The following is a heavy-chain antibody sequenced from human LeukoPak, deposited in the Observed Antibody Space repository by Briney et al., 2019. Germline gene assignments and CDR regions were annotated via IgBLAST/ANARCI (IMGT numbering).Heavy chain of an antibody. CDR3: AREYQDYTLAY. CDR2: ISYDGNNK. J-gene: IGHJ4*02. Sequence: GGSLRLSCAASGFIFSRYGMHWVRQAPGTGLEWVAVISYDGNNKYYANSVKGRFTISRDNSRNTLYLQMNSLRPEDTAVYYCAREYQDYTLAYWGQGALVTASS. CDR1: GFIFSRYG. D-gene: IGHD4-11*01. V-gene: IGHV3-30*03.